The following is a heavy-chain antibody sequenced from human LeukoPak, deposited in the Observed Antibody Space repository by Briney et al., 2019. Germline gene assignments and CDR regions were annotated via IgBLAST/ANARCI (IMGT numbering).Heavy chain of an antibody. CDR3: ARDLDYYYYGMDV. CDR2: IYSGGSA. Sequence: QSGGSLRLSYAASGFTVSSNYMSWVRQAPGKGLEWVSVIYSGGSAYYADSVKGRFTISRDNSKNTLYLQMNSLRAEDTAVYYCARDLDYYYYGMDVWGQGTTVIVSS. J-gene: IGHJ6*02. CDR1: GFTVSSNY. V-gene: IGHV3-53*01.